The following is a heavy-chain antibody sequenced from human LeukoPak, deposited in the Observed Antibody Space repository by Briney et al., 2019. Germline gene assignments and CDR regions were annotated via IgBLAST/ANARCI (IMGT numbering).Heavy chain of an antibody. CDR1: GFTFSSYW. D-gene: IGHD3-22*01. J-gene: IGHJ4*02. CDR3: ASGSSGYPYHFDY. CDR2: INPDGRDT. Sequence: GGSLRLSCAASGFTFSSYWMSWVRQAPGKGLEWVAHINPDGRDTYYVDSVKGRFTISSDSSKNMLYLQMNSLRAEDTAVYYCASGSSGYPYHFDYWGQGTLVTVSS. V-gene: IGHV3-7*03.